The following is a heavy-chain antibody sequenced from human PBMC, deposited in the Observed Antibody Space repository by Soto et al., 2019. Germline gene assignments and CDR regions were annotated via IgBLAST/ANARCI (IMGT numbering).Heavy chain of an antibody. V-gene: IGHV3-23*01. D-gene: IGHD2-2*01. Sequence: GGSLRLSCAASGFSFRNYAMTWVRQAPGRGLEWVSDISSSADSTYYADSVKGRFTISRDNSKNTLHLQMNSLRAEDTALYYCARGDGGVVPADPFDPWGQGTMVTVYS. CDR3: ARGDGGVVPADPFDP. CDR1: GFSFRNYA. CDR2: ISSSADST. J-gene: IGHJ5*02.